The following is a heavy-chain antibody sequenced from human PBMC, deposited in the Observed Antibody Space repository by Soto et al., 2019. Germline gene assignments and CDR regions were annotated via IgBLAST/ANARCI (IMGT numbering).Heavy chain of an antibody. D-gene: IGHD6-19*01. J-gene: IGHJ3*02. V-gene: IGHV6-1*01. Sequence: QVQLQQSGPGLVRPSQTLSLTCAFSGNILSSNSVAWNWIRQSPSRGLEWLGRTYYRSKWYNYYAVSVKGRITVNPDTSKNQFSLQLISVTPEDTAVYFCARGQFTAFDIWGQGTVVTVSS. CDR1: GNILSSNSVA. CDR2: TYYRSKWYN. CDR3: ARGQFTAFDI.